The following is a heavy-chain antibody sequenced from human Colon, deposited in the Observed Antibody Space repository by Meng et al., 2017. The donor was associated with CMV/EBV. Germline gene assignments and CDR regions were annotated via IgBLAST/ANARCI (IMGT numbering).Heavy chain of an antibody. CDR1: GFTFSSYR. CDR2: IGPSSTYI. V-gene: IGHV3-21*01. Sequence: GGSLRLSCAASGFTFSSYRMNWVRQAPGKGLEWVSSIGPSSTYIYYADSVRGRFTISRDNAKNSLYLQMKSLRVEDTAVYYCASWLGGSMSGFLDFWGQGTLVTVSS. D-gene: IGHD3-10*01. CDR3: ASWLGGSMSGFLDF. J-gene: IGHJ4*02.